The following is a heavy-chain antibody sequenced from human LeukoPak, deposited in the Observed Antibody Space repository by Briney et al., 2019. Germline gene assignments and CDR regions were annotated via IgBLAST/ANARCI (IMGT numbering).Heavy chain of an antibody. CDR3: ARGTVGYGDY. V-gene: IGHV1-69*04. CDR2: IIPIFGIA. J-gene: IGHJ4*02. Sequence: GXSVKVSCKASGGTFSSYAISWVRQAPGQGLEWMGRIIPIFGIANYAQKFQGRVTITADKSTSTAYMELSSLRSEDTAVYYCARGTVGYGDYWGQGTLVTVSS. D-gene: IGHD1-26*01. CDR1: GGTFSSYA.